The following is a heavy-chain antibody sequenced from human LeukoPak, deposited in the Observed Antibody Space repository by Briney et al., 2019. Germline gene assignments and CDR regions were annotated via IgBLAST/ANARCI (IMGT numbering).Heavy chain of an antibody. V-gene: IGHV1-69*01. CDR1: GGTFSSYA. J-gene: IGHJ5*02. CDR3: ARAPDYGDYVGWFDP. Sequence: SVKVSCKASGGTFSSYAISWVRQAPGQGLEWMGGITPIFGTANYAQKFQGRVTITADESTSTAYMELSSLRSEDTAVYYCARAPDYGDYVGWFDPWGQGTLVTVSS. CDR2: ITPIFGTA. D-gene: IGHD4-17*01.